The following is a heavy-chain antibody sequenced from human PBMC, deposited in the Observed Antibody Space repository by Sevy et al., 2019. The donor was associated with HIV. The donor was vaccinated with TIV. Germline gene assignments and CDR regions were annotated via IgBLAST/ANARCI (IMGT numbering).Heavy chain of an antibody. CDR2: ISGGGGGT. J-gene: IGHJ2*01. CDR1: GFTFNNYA. CDR3: AKHYIHGIAEGWYFDL. D-gene: IGHD4-4*01. Sequence: GGYLRLFCAASGFTFNNYAMSWVRQAPGKGLVGKGLDWVSTISGGGGGTYYADSVRGHLTISRDNSKNTLYLEVNSLRVEDTAVYYCAKHYIHGIAEGWYFDLWGRGTLVTVSS. V-gene: IGHV3-23*01.